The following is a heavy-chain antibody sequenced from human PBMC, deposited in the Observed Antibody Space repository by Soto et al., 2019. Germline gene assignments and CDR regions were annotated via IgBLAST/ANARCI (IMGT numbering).Heavy chain of an antibody. D-gene: IGHD6-19*01. CDR3: AHTGIAVSGDAFDI. J-gene: IGHJ3*02. CDR2: FDPEDGET. Sequence: ASVKVSCKASGYTFTSNYMHWVRQAPGKGLEWMGGFDPEDGETIYAQKFQGRVTMTEDTSTDTAYMELSSLRSEDTAVYYCAHTGIAVSGDAFDIWGQGTMVTVSS. V-gene: IGHV1-24*01. CDR1: GYTFTSNY.